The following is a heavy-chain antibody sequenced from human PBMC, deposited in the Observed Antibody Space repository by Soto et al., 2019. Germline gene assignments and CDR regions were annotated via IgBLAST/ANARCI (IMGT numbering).Heavy chain of an antibody. J-gene: IGHJ5*02. CDR1: GYIFTYYS. CDR2: INGGNGNT. V-gene: IGHV1-3*01. CDR3: ARAQEYCSSTSCGWNWFDP. D-gene: IGHD2-2*01. Sequence: GASVKVSCKASGYIFTYYSIHWVRQAPGQRLEWLGWINGGNGNTKYSEKFQGRVTITRDTSASTAYMELSSLRSEDTAVYYCARAQEYCSSTSCGWNWFDPWGQGTPVTVSS.